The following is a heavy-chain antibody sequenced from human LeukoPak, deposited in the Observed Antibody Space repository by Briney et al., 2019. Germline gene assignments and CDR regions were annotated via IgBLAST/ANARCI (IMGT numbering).Heavy chain of an antibody. Sequence: SETLSLTCTVSGGSISSSSYYWGWIRQPPGKGLEWIGSIYYSGSTYYNPSLKSRVTISVDTSKNQFSLKVTSVTAADTAVYYCARGYYDSSGYYTEFANWGQGTLVTVSS. J-gene: IGHJ4*02. CDR3: ARGYYDSSGYYTEFAN. CDR1: GGSISSSSYY. CDR2: IYYSGST. D-gene: IGHD3-22*01. V-gene: IGHV4-39*07.